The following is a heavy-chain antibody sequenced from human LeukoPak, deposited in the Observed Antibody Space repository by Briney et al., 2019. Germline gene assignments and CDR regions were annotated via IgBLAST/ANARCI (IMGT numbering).Heavy chain of an antibody. CDR3: ARFLMGATPTDY. J-gene: IGHJ4*02. V-gene: IGHV4-34*01. D-gene: IGHD1-26*01. Sequence: SETLSLTCAVYGGSFSGYYWSWIRQPPGNGLEWIGEINHSGSTNYNPSLKSRVTISVDTSKNQFSLKLSSVTAADKAVYYCARFLMGATPTDYWGQGTLVTVSS. CDR2: INHSGST. CDR1: GGSFSGYY.